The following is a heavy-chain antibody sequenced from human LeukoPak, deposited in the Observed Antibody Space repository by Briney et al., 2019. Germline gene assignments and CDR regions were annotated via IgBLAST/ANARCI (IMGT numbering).Heavy chain of an antibody. CDR1: GHSFSNYW. V-gene: IGHV5-51*01. Sequence: GESLKISCKGFGHSFSNYWIGWVRQMPGKGLEWMGIIYPGGSDTRYSPSFQGQVIISADKSINTAYLQWISLKASDTAMYYCAKQTQITGMCSSRYPRAFDIWGQGTVVTVSS. CDR3: AKQTQITGMCSSRYPRAFDI. J-gene: IGHJ3*02. D-gene: IGHD6-13*01. CDR2: IYPGGSDT.